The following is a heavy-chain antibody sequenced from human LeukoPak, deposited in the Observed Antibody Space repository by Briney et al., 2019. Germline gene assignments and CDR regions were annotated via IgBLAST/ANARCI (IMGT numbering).Heavy chain of an antibody. CDR3: ARDLLSDDYGEGGDY. CDR1: GFTFSSYS. Sequence: PGGSLRLSCAASGFTFSSYSMNWVRQAPGKGLEWVSSISSSSSYIYYADSVKGRFTISRDNAKNSLNLQMNSLRAEDTAVYYCARDLLSDDYGEGGDYWGQGTLVTVSS. V-gene: IGHV3-21*01. J-gene: IGHJ4*02. D-gene: IGHD4-17*01. CDR2: ISSSSSYI.